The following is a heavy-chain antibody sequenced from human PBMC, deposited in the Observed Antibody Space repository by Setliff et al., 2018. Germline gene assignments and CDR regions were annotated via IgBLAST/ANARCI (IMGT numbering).Heavy chain of an antibody. D-gene: IGHD2-15*01. J-gene: IGHJ4*02. V-gene: IGHV3-7*01. CDR1: GFTFSNYW. CDR2: IKQDGSEK. Sequence: PGGSLRLSCAASGFTFSNYWMSWVRQTAGKGLEWVAYIKQDGSEKYYVDSVKGRFTISRDNAQNTLYLQMNSLRPEDTAVYYCARTCSGSGCYAGLESWGQGTPVTVSS. CDR3: ARTCSGSGCYAGLES.